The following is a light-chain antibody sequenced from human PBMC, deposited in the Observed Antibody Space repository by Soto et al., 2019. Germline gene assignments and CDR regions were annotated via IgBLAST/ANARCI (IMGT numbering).Light chain of an antibody. CDR2: EVN. V-gene: IGLV2-14*03. J-gene: IGLJ2*01. CDR3: SSYTSGNTLVL. CDR1: SIDIGGYNY. Sequence: QSALTQPASVSGSPGQSITISCTGTSIDIGGYNYVSWYQQYPGKAPTLIIFEVNNQPSGISNRFSGSKSANTASLTISGLQAEDEADYYCSSYTSGNTLVLFGGGPKLTVL.